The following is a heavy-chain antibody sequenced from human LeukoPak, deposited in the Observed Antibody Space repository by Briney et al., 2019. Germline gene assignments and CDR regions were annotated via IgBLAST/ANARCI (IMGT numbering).Heavy chain of an antibody. CDR3: GRVKSYCSSTSCYAPNWFDP. J-gene: IGHJ5*02. D-gene: IGHD2-2*01. CDR1: GGSISSGDYY. V-gene: IGHV4-31*03. Sequence: SETLSLTCTVSGGSISSGDYYWSWIRQHPGKGLEWIGYIYNSGRTYYNPSLKSRVTISVDTSKNQFSLKLSSVTAADTAVFYCGRVKSYCSSTSCYAPNWFDPWGQGTLVTVSS. CDR2: IYNSGRT.